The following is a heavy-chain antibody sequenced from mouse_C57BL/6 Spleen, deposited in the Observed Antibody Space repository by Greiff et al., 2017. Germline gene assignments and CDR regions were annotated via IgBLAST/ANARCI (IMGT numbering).Heavy chain of an antibody. CDR3: ARSVNYWFAY. D-gene: IGHD1-3*01. CDR1: GYTFTDYY. CDR2: IYPGSGNT. Sequence: QVQLKQSGAELVRPGASVKLSCKASGYTFTDYYINWVKQRPGQGLEWIARIYPGSGNTYYHEKFKGKATLTAEKSSSTAYMQLSSLTSEDSAVYFCARSVNYWFAYWGQGTLVTVST. V-gene: IGHV1-76*01. J-gene: IGHJ3*01.